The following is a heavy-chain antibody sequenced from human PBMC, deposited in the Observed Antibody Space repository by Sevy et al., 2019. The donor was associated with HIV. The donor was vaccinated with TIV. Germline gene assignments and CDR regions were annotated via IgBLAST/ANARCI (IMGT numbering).Heavy chain of an antibody. D-gene: IGHD3-22*01. CDR1: GYSFTSHW. J-gene: IGHJ4*01. Sequence: GESLKISCQGSGYSFTSHWIAWVRQMPGKGLEWMGIIYPDDSDTRYSPSFQGQVTFSADKSIFTAYLQWSSLKASDTAIYYCARSRSGYFDGSGYYIYWGQGTQVTVSS. V-gene: IGHV5-51*01. CDR3: ARSRSGYFDGSGYYIY. CDR2: IYPDDSDT.